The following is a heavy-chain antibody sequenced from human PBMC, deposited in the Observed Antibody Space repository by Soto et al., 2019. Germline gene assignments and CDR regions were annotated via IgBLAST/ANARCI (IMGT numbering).Heavy chain of an antibody. J-gene: IGHJ6*03. V-gene: IGHV1-8*01. Sequence: QVQLVQSGAEVRKPGASVKVSCKASGYTFTNYDINWVRQAPGEGLEWMGWMNPNSGNRGFGQKCRGIVTMTSSTSISTVYMERLSPTSADTAFYFCSRGIYVASFPSYPYYMAVWGEGTTVTVSS. D-gene: IGHD2-2*01. CDR2: MNPNSGNR. CDR1: GYTFTNYD. CDR3: SRGIYVASFPSYPYYMAV.